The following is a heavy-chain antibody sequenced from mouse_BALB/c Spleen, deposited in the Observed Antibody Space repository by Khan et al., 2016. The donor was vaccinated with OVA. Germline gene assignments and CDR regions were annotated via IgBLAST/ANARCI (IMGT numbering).Heavy chain of an antibody. V-gene: IGHV2-6-4*01. CDR2: IWGGGST. CDR1: GFSLSRYS. J-gene: IGHJ4*01. CDR3: TRSYYRYDGYYAMDY. Sequence: QVQLKESGPGLVAPSQSLSITCTVSGFSLSRYSVNWVRQPPGKGLEWLGLIWGGGSTDYNSALKCRLILSKENSQSQVLLQMNSLQTDDTAMYYCTRSYYRYDGYYAMDYWGQGTSVTVSS. D-gene: IGHD2-14*01.